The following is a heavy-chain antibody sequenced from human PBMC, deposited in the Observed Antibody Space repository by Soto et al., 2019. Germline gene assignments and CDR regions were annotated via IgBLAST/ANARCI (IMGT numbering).Heavy chain of an antibody. CDR2: ISSSSSTI. V-gene: IGHV3-48*02. J-gene: IGHJ3*02. CDR3: AREGGTYYYDSSGYYSDAFDI. Sequence: VQLVESGGGLVQPGGSLRLSCAASGFTFSSYSMNWVRQAPGKGLEWVSYISSSSSTIYYADSVKGRVTISRDNAKNSLYLQMNSLRDEDTAVYYCAREGGTYYYDSSGYYSDAFDIWGQGTMVTVSS. CDR1: GFTFSSYS. D-gene: IGHD3-22*01.